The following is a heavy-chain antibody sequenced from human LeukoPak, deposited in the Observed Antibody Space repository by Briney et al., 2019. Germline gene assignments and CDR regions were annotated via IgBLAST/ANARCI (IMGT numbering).Heavy chain of an antibody. CDR2: IYSDATT. J-gene: IGHJ4*02. D-gene: IGHD3-10*02. CDR3: ARMLGGGYTGLFDS. V-gene: IGHV3-53*01. Sequence: GGSLGLSCAASGFTVSSNYMSWVRQAPGKGLGWVSIIYSDATTSYADSVRGRFTISRDNSKNTVYLQMNSLSGDDTAVYFCARMLGGGYTGLFDSWGQGTLVTISS. CDR1: GFTVSSNY.